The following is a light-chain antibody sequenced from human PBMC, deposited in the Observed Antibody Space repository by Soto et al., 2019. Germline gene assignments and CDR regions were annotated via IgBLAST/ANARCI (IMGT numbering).Light chain of an antibody. CDR3: QQYGSSST. J-gene: IGKJ5*01. Sequence: EIVMTQSPATLSLSPGERATLSCRASQSVSSSYVAWYQQKPGQAPRLLICGASSRATGIPDRFSGSGSGTDFTLTISRLEPEDFAVYYCQQYGSSSTFGQGTRLEIK. CDR2: GAS. V-gene: IGKV3-20*01. CDR1: QSVSSSY.